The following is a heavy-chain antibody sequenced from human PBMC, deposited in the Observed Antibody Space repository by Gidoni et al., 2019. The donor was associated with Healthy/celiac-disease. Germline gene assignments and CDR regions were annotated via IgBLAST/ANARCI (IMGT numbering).Heavy chain of an antibody. V-gene: IGHV4-38-2*02. CDR3: ARDHKKDYYDSSEDWFDP. CDR2: IYHSGST. J-gene: IGHJ5*02. CDR1: GYSISCGYY. D-gene: IGHD3-22*01. Sequence: QVHLQESGPGLVKPSDTLSLNCAVSGYSISCGYYWGWIRQPPGNGLEWIVSIYHSGSTYYNPSLKSLVTISVDTSKNQFSLKLSSVTAADTAVYYCARDHKKDYYDSSEDWFDPWGQGTLVTVSS.